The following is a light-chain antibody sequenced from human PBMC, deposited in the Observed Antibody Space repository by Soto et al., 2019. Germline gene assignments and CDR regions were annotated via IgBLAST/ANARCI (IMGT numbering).Light chain of an antibody. CDR3: KHYNNWPPIT. V-gene: IGKV3-15*01. CDR2: GAS. Sequence: EIVMTQSPATLSVSPGERATLSCRASQSVSSNLAWYQQKPGQAPRLLIYGASTRATGIPARFSGSGSGTECTLTISSLQSEDFAVYYCKHYNNWPPITFGQGTRLEIK. CDR1: QSVSSN. J-gene: IGKJ5*01.